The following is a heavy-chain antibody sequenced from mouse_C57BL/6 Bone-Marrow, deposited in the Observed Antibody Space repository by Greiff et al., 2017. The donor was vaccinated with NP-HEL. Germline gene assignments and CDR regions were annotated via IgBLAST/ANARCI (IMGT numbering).Heavy chain of an antibody. CDR3: ASYYDYDEDAMDY. CDR1: GFSLTSYA. Sequence: VKLVESGPGLVAPSQSLSITCTVSGFSLTSYAISWVRQPPGKGLEWLGVIWTGGGTNYNSALKSRLSISKDNSKSQVFLKMNSLQTDDTARYYCASYYDYDEDAMDYWGQGTSVTVSS. J-gene: IGHJ4*01. V-gene: IGHV2-9-1*01. D-gene: IGHD2-4*01. CDR2: IWTGGGT.